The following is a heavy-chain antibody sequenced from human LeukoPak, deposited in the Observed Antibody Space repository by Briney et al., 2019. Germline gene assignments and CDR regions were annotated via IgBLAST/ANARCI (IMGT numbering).Heavy chain of an antibody. D-gene: IGHD3-16*01. CDR2: INQDGSDK. J-gene: IGHJ4*02. V-gene: IGHV3-7*03. Sequence: GGSLRLSCAASGFTFSSHWMSWVRQSPGMGLEWVANINQDGSDKHYVDPVKGRFTISRDNAERSLYLQMNSLRAEDTAVYYCARDHVAPGLIFDSWGQGTLVTVSS. CDR1: GFTFSSHW. CDR3: ARDHVAPGLIFDS.